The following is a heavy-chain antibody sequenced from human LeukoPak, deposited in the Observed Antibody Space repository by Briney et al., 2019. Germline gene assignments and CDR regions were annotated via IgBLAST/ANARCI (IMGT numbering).Heavy chain of an antibody. J-gene: IGHJ5*02. CDR2: IIPILGIA. CDR1: GGTFSSYA. Sequence: SVKVSCKASGGTFSSYAISWVRQAPGQGLEWMGRIIPILGIANYAQKFQGRVTITADKSTSTAYMELSSLRSEDTAVHYCARLSHMVRGVSGWFDPWGQGTLVTVSS. CDR3: ARLSHMVRGVSGWFDP. D-gene: IGHD3-10*01. V-gene: IGHV1-69*04.